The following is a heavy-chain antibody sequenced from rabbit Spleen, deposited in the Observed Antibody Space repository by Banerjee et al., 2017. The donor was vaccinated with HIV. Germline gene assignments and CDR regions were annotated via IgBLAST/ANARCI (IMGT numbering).Heavy chain of an antibody. CDR1: GFSFSNKAV. Sequence: QEQLVESGGGLVKPEGSLKLSCTASGFSFSNKAVMCWVCQAPGKGLEWIACINAVTGKAVYASWAKGRFTFSKTSSTTVTLQMTSLTAADTATYFCARDLVAVIGWNFNLWGQGTLVTVS. CDR2: INAVTGKA. CDR3: ARDLVAVIGWNFNL. J-gene: IGHJ4*01. D-gene: IGHD1-1*01. V-gene: IGHV1S45*01.